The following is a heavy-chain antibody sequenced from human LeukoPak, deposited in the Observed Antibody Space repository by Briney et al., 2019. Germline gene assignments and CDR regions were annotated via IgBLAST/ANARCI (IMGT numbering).Heavy chain of an antibody. CDR2: IKNDGSST. V-gene: IGHV3-74*01. J-gene: IGHJ3*02. D-gene: IGHD2-15*01. CDR3: ARDSVPIYCSGGSCYRFDCAFDI. Sequence: GGSLRLSCTASGFTFSTYWMHWVRQAPGKGLVLVSRIKNDGSSTSYADSVKGRFTVSRDNSKNTLYLQMNSLRAEDTAVYYCARDSVPIYCSGGSCYRFDCAFDIWGQGTMVTVSS. CDR1: GFTFSTYW.